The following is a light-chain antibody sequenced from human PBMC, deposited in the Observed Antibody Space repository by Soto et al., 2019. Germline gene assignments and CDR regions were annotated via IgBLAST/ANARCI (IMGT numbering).Light chain of an antibody. CDR1: SSNIGRYY. CDR3: AAWDDILSGPV. J-gene: IGLJ2*01. V-gene: IGLV1-47*01. CDR2: RDN. Sequence: QSVLTQPPSASGTPGQTVTISCSGSSSNIGRYYVYWYQHLPGTAPPLFIYRDNQRPSGVPDRFSGSKSGTSASLAISGLRSEDEADYYCAAWDDILSGPVFGGGTKLTVL.